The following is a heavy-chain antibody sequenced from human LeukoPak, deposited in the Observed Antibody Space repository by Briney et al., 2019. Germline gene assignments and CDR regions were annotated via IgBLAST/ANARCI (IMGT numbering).Heavy chain of an antibody. J-gene: IGHJ6*03. D-gene: IGHD6-25*01. V-gene: IGHV1-69*13. CDR2: IIPIFGIP. CDR3: GLSGNYYYYYMDV. CDR1: GGTFRTFA. Sequence: ASVKVSCKASGGTFRTFAISWVRQAPGQGLEWMGGIIPIFGIPDSAQKFQGRLTITADESTTTAYMELSSLRSDDTAIYYCGLSGNYYYYYMDVWGKGSTVTVAS.